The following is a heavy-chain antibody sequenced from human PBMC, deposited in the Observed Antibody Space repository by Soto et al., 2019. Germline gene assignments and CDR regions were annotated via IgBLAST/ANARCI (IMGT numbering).Heavy chain of an antibody. Sequence: ASVKVCCKSSGYTFTGYYIHWVRQAPGQVLEWMGWINPNNCDTNYAQKFQGRVSMTRDTSTSTAYMELSSLRFDDTAVYYCARHSGYDYVFDFWGQGTLVTVSS. D-gene: IGHD5-12*01. CDR3: ARHSGYDYVFDF. CDR2: INPNNCDT. J-gene: IGHJ4*02. V-gene: IGHV1-2*02. CDR1: GYTFTGYY.